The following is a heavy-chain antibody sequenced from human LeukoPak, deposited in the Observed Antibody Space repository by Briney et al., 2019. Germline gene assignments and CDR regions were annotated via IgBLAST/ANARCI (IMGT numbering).Heavy chain of an antibody. CDR3: AREIAATGNFDY. V-gene: IGHV1-46*01. J-gene: IGHJ4*02. CDR2: INRSGGNT. D-gene: IGHD6-13*01. CDR1: GYTFTDYY. Sequence: ASVKVSCKASGYTFTDYYMHWVRQAPGQGLEWMGVINRSGGNTFYTQKFQGRVTMTTDMSTSTVYMELSSLRSEDTAVYYCAREIAATGNFDYWGQGTLVTVSS.